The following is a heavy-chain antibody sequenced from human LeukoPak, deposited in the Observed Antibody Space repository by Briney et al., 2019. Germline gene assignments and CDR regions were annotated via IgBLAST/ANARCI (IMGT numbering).Heavy chain of an antibody. CDR2: VFYNGST. V-gene: IGHV4-59*01. D-gene: IGHD2-15*01. Sequence: SETLSLTCTVSGGSISDYFWSWIRQPPGKGLEWVGYVFYNGSTNYNPSLKSRVTISIDTSRIRFSLRLSSVTAADTARYYCARRMKLAAKGDAFDIWGQGTMVTVSS. CDR1: GGSISDYF. CDR3: ARRMKLAAKGDAFDI. J-gene: IGHJ3*02.